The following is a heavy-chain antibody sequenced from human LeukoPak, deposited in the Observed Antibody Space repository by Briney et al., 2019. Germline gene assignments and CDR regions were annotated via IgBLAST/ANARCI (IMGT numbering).Heavy chain of an antibody. Sequence: ASVKVSCKASGYTFTGYYMHWVRQAPGQGLEWMGWINPNSGDTNYAQEFRGRVTMTRDTSISTAYMELSRLRSDDTAVYYCAKLTGDYYFDYWGQGTLVTVSS. J-gene: IGHJ4*02. V-gene: IGHV1-2*02. CDR2: INPNSGDT. D-gene: IGHD3-10*01. CDR3: AKLTGDYYFDY. CDR1: GYTFTGYY.